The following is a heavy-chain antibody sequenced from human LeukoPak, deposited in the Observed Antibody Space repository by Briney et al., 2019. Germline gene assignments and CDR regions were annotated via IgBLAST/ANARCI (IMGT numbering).Heavy chain of an antibody. CDR2: IYYSGST. D-gene: IGHD5-18*01. V-gene: IGHV4-59*08. CDR1: GGSISSYY. CDR3: ARQRYSYDFDY. J-gene: IGHJ4*02. Sequence: PSETLSLTCTVSGGSISSYYWSWIRQPPGKGLEWIGYIYYSGSTNYNPSLKSRVTISVDTSKNQFSLKLSSVTVADTAVYYCARQRYSYDFDYWGQGTLVNVSS.